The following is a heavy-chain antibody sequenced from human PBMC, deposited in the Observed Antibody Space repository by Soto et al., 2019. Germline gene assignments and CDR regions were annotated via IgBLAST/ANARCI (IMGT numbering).Heavy chain of an antibody. Sequence: EVQLVESGGGLVQPGGSLRLSCAASGFTFTGNWMHWVRQGPGKGLVWVARINREGTATTSADSVTGRFTMSRDNSKNTLYLQMKSLGAEDAAVYYCATVGTGSYNWFDPWGQGTMVTVSS. D-gene: IGHD1-26*01. CDR2: INREGTAT. CDR3: ATVGTGSYNWFDP. CDR1: GFTFTGNW. J-gene: IGHJ5*02. V-gene: IGHV3-74*01.